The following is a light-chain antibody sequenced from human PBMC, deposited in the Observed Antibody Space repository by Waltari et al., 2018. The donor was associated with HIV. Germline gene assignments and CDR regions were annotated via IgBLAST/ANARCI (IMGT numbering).Light chain of an antibody. J-gene: IGLJ2*01. V-gene: IGLV6-57*03. CDR2: EDK. Sequence: NFMLTQAHSVSESPGKTVTISCTRSSGSIASNFVQWYQQRPVTAPTIVIYEDKERPSGVPDRFSCSIDSSSNSASLTISGLKTEDEADYYCQSYDSSNHVVFGGGTKLTVL. CDR3: QSYDSSNHVV. CDR1: SGSIASNF.